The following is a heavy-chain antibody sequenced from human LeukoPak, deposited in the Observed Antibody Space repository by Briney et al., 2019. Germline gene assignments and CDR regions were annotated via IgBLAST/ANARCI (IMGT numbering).Heavy chain of an antibody. Sequence: PGGSLRLSCAASGFTFSSYAMHWVRQAPGKGLEWVAVISYDGSNKYYADSVEGRFTISRDNSKNTLYLQMNSLRPEDTAVYYCARDRVGVQVPAANTNWFDPWGQGTLVTVSS. CDR1: GFTFSSYA. J-gene: IGHJ5*02. D-gene: IGHD2-2*01. CDR3: ARDRVGVQVPAANTNWFDP. V-gene: IGHV3-30-3*01. CDR2: ISYDGSNK.